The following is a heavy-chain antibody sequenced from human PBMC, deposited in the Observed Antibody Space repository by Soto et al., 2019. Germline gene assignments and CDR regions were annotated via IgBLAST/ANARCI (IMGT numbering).Heavy chain of an antibody. Sequence: QVQLQESGPGLVKPSETLSLTCTVSGGSISSYYWSWIRQPPGKGLEWIGYIYDGDSANYNPSLKRRVTISVDTSMKQFSLRLSSVTAADTAVYSCARAFYDTTGDGLDPWGQGTLVTVSS. J-gene: IGHJ5*02. CDR1: GGSISSYY. CDR3: ARAFYDTTGDGLDP. CDR2: IYDGDSA. V-gene: IGHV4-59*01. D-gene: IGHD3-22*01.